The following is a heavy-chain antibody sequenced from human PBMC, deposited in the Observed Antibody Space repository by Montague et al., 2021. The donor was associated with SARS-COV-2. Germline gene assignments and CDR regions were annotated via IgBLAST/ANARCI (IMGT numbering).Heavy chain of an antibody. D-gene: IGHD2-2*01. CDR2: TSSSSSYI. V-gene: IGHV3-21*01. CDR3: ARDCSSTSCYPDNYYYYYGMDV. Sequence: SLRLSCAASGFTFSSYSMNWVRQAPGKGLEWVSSTSSSSSYIYYADSVKGRFTISRDNAKNSLYLQMNSLRAEDTAVYYCARDCSSTSCYPDNYYYYYGMDVWGQGTTVTVSS. J-gene: IGHJ6*02. CDR1: GFTFSSYS.